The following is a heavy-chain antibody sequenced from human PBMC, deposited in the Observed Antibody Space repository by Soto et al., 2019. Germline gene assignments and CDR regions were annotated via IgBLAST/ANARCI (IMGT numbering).Heavy chain of an antibody. V-gene: IGHV3-9*01. CDR1: GFSFDGYA. D-gene: IGHD6-6*01. CDR3: VKASTYSSSQGWFDP. J-gene: IGHJ5*02. CDR2: ISWNSGNI. Sequence: LRLSCAASGFSFDGYAMNWVRQPPGKGLEWVSGISWNSGNIDYADSVKGRFTISRDNAKNSLYLQMNSLRAEDTALYYCVKASTYSSSQGWFDPWGQGTMVTVSS.